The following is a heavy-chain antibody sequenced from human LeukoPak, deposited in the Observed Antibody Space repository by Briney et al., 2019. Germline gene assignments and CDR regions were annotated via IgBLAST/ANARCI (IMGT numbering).Heavy chain of an antibody. Sequence: SETLSLTCAVYGGSFSGYYWSWIRQPPGKGLEWIGEINHSGSTNYNPSLKSRVTISVDTSKNQFSLKLSSVTAADTAVYYCARACNGGSCYEGFDYWGQGTLVTVSS. D-gene: IGHD2-15*01. V-gene: IGHV4-34*01. CDR1: GGSFSGYY. J-gene: IGHJ4*02. CDR2: INHSGST. CDR3: ARACNGGSCYEGFDY.